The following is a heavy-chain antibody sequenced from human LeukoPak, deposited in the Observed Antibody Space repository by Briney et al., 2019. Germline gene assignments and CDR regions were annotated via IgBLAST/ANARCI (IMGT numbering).Heavy chain of an antibody. V-gene: IGHV3-30-3*01. D-gene: IGHD1-26*01. Sequence: PGGSLRLSCAASGFTFSSYAMHWVRQAPGKGLEWVAVISYDGSNKYYADSVKGRSTISGDNSKNTLYLQMNSLRAEDTAVYYCARDDIVGARFDYWGQGTLVTVSS. CDR1: GFTFSSYA. CDR2: ISYDGSNK. CDR3: ARDDIVGARFDY. J-gene: IGHJ4*02.